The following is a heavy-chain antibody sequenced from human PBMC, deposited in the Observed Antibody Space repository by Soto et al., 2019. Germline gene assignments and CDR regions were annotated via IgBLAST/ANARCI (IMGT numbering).Heavy chain of an antibody. Sequence: GGSLRLSCAASGFTFSDHYMDWVRQAPGKGLEWVGRTRDKANSYTTEYAASVKGRFTISRDDSKNSLYLQMNSLKTEDTAVYYCARDFGITGTTEYWGQGTLVTVSS. D-gene: IGHD1-7*01. CDR2: TRDKANSYTT. CDR3: ARDFGITGTTEY. V-gene: IGHV3-72*01. CDR1: GFTFSDHY. J-gene: IGHJ4*02.